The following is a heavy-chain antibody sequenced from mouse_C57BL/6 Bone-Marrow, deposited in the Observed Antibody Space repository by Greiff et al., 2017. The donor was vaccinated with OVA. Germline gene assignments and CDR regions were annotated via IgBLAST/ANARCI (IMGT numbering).Heavy chain of an antibody. J-gene: IGHJ3*01. CDR3: ARWRFAY. CDR2: IHTNRGSN. Sequence: VQLQQPGAELVQPGASVKLSCKASGYTFTSYWMHWVQQRPGQGLEWIGMIHTNRGSNNSNEKFKSKATLTVDKSSSTAYLQLSSLTSEDSAVYYCARWRFAYWGQGTLVTVSA. CDR1: GYTFTSYW. V-gene: IGHV1-64*01.